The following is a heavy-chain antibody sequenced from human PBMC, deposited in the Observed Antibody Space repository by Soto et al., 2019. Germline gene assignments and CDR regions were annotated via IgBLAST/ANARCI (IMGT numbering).Heavy chain of an antibody. CDR3: ASGSTGSPDILTGYRFDY. CDR2: INHSGST. D-gene: IGHD3-9*01. V-gene: IGHV4-34*01. Sequence: SETLSLTCAVYGGSFSGYYWSWIRQPPGKGLEWIGEINHSGSTNYNPSLKSRVTISVDTSKNQFSLKLSSVTAADTAVYYCASGSTGSPDILTGYRFDYWGQGTLVTVSS. J-gene: IGHJ4*02. CDR1: GGSFSGYY.